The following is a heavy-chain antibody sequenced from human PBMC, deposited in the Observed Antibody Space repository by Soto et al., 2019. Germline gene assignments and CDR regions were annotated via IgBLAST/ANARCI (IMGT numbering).Heavy chain of an antibody. D-gene: IGHD2-15*01. Sequence: GGSLRLSCAASGFTFSSYAMHWVRQAPGKGLEWVAVISYDGSNKYYADSVKGRFTISRDNSKNTLYLQMNSLRAEDTAVYYCAREPACQSYDYWGQGTLVTVSS. CDR3: AREPACQSYDY. J-gene: IGHJ4*02. V-gene: IGHV3-30-3*01. CDR2: ISYDGSNK. CDR1: GFTFSSYA.